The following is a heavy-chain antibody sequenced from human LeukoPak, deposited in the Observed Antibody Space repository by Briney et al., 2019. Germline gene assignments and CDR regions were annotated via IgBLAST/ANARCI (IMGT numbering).Heavy chain of an antibody. CDR3: ARDSPSDCGGDCYSAFDI. Sequence: SETLSLTCTVSGGSISSCYWSWIRQPPGKGLEWIGYIYYSGSTNYNPSLKSRVTISVDTSKNQFSLKLSSVTAADTAVYYCARDSPSDCGGDCYSAFDIWGQGTMVTVSS. J-gene: IGHJ3*02. D-gene: IGHD2-21*02. CDR2: IYYSGST. V-gene: IGHV4-59*01. CDR1: GGSISSCY.